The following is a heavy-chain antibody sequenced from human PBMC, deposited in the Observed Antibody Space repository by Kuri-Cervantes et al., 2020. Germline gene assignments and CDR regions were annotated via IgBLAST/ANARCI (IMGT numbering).Heavy chain of an antibody. V-gene: IGHV1-46*01. CDR2: INPSGGST. CDR3: ATWGSGWYRYYFDY. J-gene: IGHJ4*02. CDR1: GYTFTSYY. D-gene: IGHD6-19*01. Sequence: GESLKISCKASGYTFTSYYMHWVRQAPGQGLEWMGIINPSGGSTSYAQKFQGRVTMTEDTSTDTAYMELSSLRSEDTAVYYCATWGSGWYRYYFDYWGQGTLVTVSS.